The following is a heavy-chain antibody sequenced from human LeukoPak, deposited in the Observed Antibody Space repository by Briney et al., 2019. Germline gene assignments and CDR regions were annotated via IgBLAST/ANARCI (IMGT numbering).Heavy chain of an antibody. D-gene: IGHD6-6*01. Sequence: HPGGSLRLSCAASGFTFSSYSMNWVRQAPGKGLEWVSYISSSSSTIYYADSVKGRFTISRDNAKNSLYLQMNSLRAEDTAVYCCARDYSSSSGEGDYYYYYMDVWGKGTTVTVSS. CDR2: ISSSSSTI. CDR3: ARDYSSSSGEGDYYYYYMDV. CDR1: GFTFSSYS. J-gene: IGHJ6*03. V-gene: IGHV3-48*01.